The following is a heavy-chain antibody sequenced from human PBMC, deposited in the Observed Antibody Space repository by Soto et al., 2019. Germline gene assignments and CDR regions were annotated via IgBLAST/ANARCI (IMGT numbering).Heavy chain of an antibody. CDR1: GFTFNNYA. Sequence: LRLSCAASGFTFNNYAMSWVRQAPGKGLEWVSAISSSGYSTYYADSVKGRFTISRDNSKNTVYLQMNNLRAEDTAVYYCAKGSVVVAAKFDSWGQGTLVTV. V-gene: IGHV3-23*01. D-gene: IGHD2-21*02. J-gene: IGHJ4*02. CDR3: AKGSVVVAAKFDS. CDR2: ISSSGYST.